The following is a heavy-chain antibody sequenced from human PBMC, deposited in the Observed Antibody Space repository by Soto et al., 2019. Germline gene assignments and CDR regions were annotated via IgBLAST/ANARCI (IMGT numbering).Heavy chain of an antibody. CDR3: ARVGPSPDWVRGATPDYYVMDV. J-gene: IGHJ6*02. CDR1: GYTFTSYA. D-gene: IGHD3-10*01. Sequence: ASVKVSFKASGYTFTSYAMHWVRQAPGQRLEWMGWINAGNGNTNYAQKLQGRVTMTTDTSTSTAYMELRSLRSDDRAVYYCARVGPSPDWVRGATPDYYVMDVWGQGTTVTVSS. CDR2: INAGNGNT. V-gene: IGHV1-3*01.